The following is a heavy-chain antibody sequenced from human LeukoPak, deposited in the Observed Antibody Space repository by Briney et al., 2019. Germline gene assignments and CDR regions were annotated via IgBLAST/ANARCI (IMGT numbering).Heavy chain of an antibody. CDR3: TRSGYYNGYDY. V-gene: IGHV3-74*03. D-gene: IGHD2/OR15-2a*01. J-gene: IGHJ4*02. CDR1: GSTFSGHW. Sequence: GGSLRLSCVASGSTFSGHWMHWVRQVPGKGLLAVSRITPDGRATAYADSVKGRFTISRDNAKNTLYLEMNSLTAEDTALYYCTRSGYYNGYDYWGQGTLVTVSS. CDR2: ITPDGRAT.